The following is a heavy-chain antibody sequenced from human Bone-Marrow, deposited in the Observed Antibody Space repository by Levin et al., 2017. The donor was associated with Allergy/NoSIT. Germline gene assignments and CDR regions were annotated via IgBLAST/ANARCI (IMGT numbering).Heavy chain of an antibody. V-gene: IGHV3-53*01. J-gene: IGHJ3*01. D-gene: IGHD2-2*01. CDR2: IYSGGNT. CDR3: ARDGPAKPWA. Sequence: LSLTCAVSGFTVRNTYMNWVRQAPGKGLEWVSLIYSGGNTHYAASVKGRFTISRDSSSNTLYLQMNSLRAEDTAVYYCARDGPAKPWAWGQGTMVTVSS. CDR1: GFTVRNTY.